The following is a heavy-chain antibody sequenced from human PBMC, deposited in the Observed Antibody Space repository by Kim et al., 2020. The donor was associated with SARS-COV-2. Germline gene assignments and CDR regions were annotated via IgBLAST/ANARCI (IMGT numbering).Heavy chain of an antibody. Sequence: GSVKSRFTISRDDSKNTLYLHMNSLRPDDTAVYYCARRAGTQLWLRYFDYWGQGTLVTVSS. CDR3: ARRAGTQLWLRYFDY. V-gene: IGHV3-30*01. D-gene: IGHD5-18*01. J-gene: IGHJ4*02.